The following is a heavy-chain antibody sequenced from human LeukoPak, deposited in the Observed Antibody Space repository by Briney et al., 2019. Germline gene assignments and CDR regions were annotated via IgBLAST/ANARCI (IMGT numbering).Heavy chain of an antibody. CDR3: ARGYCSSTSCYPDY. Sequence: ASVKVSCKASGYTFTGYYMHWVRQAPGQGLEWMGWINPNSGGTNYAQKFQGRVTMTRDTSISTAYMELSRLRSDDTAVYYCARGYCSSTSCYPDYWGQGTLVTVSS. D-gene: IGHD2-2*01. J-gene: IGHJ4*02. CDR2: INPNSGGT. V-gene: IGHV1-2*02. CDR1: GYTFTGYY.